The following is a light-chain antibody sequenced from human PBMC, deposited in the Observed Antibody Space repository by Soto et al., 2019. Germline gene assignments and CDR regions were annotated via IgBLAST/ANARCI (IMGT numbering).Light chain of an antibody. Sequence: EIVMTQSPTTLSVSPGERATLSCRASQSVSTNLAWYQQKPGQVPSLLIYGASTRASVIPARFSGRGSGTEFTLTIGGLQSEDFAVYYCQQYSSSPSFGQGKRLEIK. CDR3: QQYSSSPS. V-gene: IGKV3-15*01. J-gene: IGKJ5*01. CDR1: QSVSTN. CDR2: GAS.